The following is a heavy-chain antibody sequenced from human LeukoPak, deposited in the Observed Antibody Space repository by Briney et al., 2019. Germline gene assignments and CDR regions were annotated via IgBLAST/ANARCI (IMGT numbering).Heavy chain of an antibody. V-gene: IGHV3-23*01. J-gene: IGHJ4*02. Sequence: AGGSLRLSCAVSGLTFSTYSMTWVRQGPGKGLEWVSSIYNSGAKIFYADSGKGRFTISRDNSKNMLYLQMNSLRVEDTAVYYCAKDVAPDSGWDLDYWGQGTLVTVSS. CDR2: IYNSGAKI. CDR1: GLTFSTYS. D-gene: IGHD6-19*01. CDR3: AKDVAPDSGWDLDY.